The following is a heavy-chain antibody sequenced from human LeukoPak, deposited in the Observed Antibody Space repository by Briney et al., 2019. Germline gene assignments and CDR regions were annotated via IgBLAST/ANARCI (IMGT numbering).Heavy chain of an antibody. D-gene: IGHD1-26*01. CDR3: ARVGRLYSGSYFDY. CDR1: GDSISSGDY. V-gene: IGHV4-38-2*02. Sequence: SETLSLTCTVSGDSISSGDYWGWVRQPPGKGREWIGSIYHSGSTYYNPSLKSRVTISVDTSKNQFSLKLSSVTAADTAVYYCARVGRLYSGSYFDYWGQGTLVTVSS. J-gene: IGHJ4*02. CDR2: IYHSGST.